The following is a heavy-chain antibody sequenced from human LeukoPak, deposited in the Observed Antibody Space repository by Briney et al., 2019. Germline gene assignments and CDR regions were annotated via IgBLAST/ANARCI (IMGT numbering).Heavy chain of an antibody. CDR2: TYYRSKWYN. CDR1: GDSVSIDSAV. Sequence: SQTLSLTFALSGDSVSIDSAVWNWIRQSPSRGLEWLGRTYYRSKWYNDYAVSVKSRISINPDTSKNQFSLQLNSVTPEDTAVYYCARETSFGAVIRWGQGTLVTVSS. CDR3: ARETSFGAVIR. D-gene: IGHD3-3*01. V-gene: IGHV6-1*01. J-gene: IGHJ4*02.